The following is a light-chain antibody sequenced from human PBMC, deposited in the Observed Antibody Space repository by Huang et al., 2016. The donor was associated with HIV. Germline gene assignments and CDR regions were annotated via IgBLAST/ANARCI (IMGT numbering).Light chain of an antibody. V-gene: IGKV3-15*01. J-gene: IGKJ1*01. CDR1: QNVNIN. Sequence: EIVMTQSPATLSVSPGGRATLSCRASQNVNINLAWYQRTPGQAPRLLIYGESTRASGIADRFSGGGSGTDFTLTISSLQSEDFAVYYCQQYDKWPQTFGQGTKVEIK. CDR2: GES. CDR3: QQYDKWPQT.